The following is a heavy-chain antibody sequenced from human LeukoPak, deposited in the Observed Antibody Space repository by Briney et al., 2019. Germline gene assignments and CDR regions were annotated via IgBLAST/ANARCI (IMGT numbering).Heavy chain of an antibody. J-gene: IGHJ6*03. CDR3: AKDGGITMVRAYMDV. Sequence: GGSLRLSCAASGFTVSSNYMSWVRQAPGKGLEWVSVIYSGGSTYYADSVKGRFTISRDNSKNTLYLQMNSLRAEDTAVYYCAKDGGITMVRAYMDVWGKGTTVTISS. CDR1: GFTVSSNY. V-gene: IGHV3-66*01. D-gene: IGHD3-10*01. CDR2: IYSGGST.